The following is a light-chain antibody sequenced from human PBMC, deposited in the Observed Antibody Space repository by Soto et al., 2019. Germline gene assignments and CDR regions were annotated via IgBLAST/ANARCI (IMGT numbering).Light chain of an antibody. Sequence: ESVLTQSPGTLSLSPGERATLSCRASQSVSSNYLAWYQQKPGQAPRLLLYGASTRATGIPDRFSGSGSGTDFTLTISSLEPEDFAVYYCQQYGSSPPLTFGGGTKVDI. V-gene: IGKV3-20*01. CDR2: GAS. CDR1: QSVSSNY. CDR3: QQYGSSPPLT. J-gene: IGKJ4*01.